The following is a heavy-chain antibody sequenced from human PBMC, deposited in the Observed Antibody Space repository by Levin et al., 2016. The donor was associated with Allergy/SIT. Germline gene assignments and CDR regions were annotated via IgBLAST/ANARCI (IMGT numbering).Heavy chain of an antibody. D-gene: IGHD1-1*01. CDR3: ALQRHGTGRGY. CDR2: INADTGYT. V-gene: IGHV1-2*02. J-gene: IGHJ4*02. CDR1: GSTFTAYY. Sequence: ASVKVSCKASGSTFTAYYVRWVRQVPGQGLEWVAWINADTGYTNYAQRFQGRVTVTRDTSISTAYMELSTVTSDDTAVYYCALQRHGTGRGYWGQGTLVTVSS.